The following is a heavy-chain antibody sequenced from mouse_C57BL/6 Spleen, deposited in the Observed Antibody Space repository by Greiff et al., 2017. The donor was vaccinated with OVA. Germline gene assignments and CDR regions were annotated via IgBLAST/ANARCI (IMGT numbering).Heavy chain of an antibody. CDR1: GFTFSSYA. CDR3: AGCYDEYFDV. CDR2: ISDGGSYT. Sequence: EVQRVESGGGLVKPGGSLKLSCAASGFTFSSYAMSWVRQTPEKRLEWVATISDGGSYTYYPDNVKGRFTISRDNAKNNLYLQMSHLKSEDTAMYYCAGCYDEYFDVWGTGTTVTVSS. J-gene: IGHJ1*03. V-gene: IGHV5-4*01. D-gene: IGHD2-12*01.